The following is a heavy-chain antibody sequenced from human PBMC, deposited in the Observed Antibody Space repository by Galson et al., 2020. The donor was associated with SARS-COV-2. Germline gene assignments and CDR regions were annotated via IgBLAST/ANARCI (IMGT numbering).Heavy chain of an antibody. D-gene: IGHD3-10*01. CDR1: GFTSSKYW. CDR2: ILSDGTYT. Sequence: GESLKISCAASGFTSSKYWIHWVRQAPGKGLEWVSRILSDGTYTTYADSVKGRFTISRDNARNTVFLQMNSMRAEDTAVYSCASAYYGSDRYNDYWGQGTLVTVSS. V-gene: IGHV3-74*03. CDR3: ASAYYGSDRYNDY. J-gene: IGHJ4*02.